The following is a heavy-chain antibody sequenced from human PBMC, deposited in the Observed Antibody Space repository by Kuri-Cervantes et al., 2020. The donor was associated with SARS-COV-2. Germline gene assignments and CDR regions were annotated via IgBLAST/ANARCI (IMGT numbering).Heavy chain of an antibody. V-gene: IGHV3-21*04. Sequence: GGSLRLSCAASGFTFSSYSMNWVRQAPGKGLEWVSSISSSSSYIYYADSVKGRFTISRDNAKNSLYLQMNSLRAEDTAVYYCAKVNRMYTIFGVVTALDYWGQGTLVTVSS. D-gene: IGHD3-3*01. CDR3: AKVNRMYTIFGVVTALDY. CDR2: ISSSSSYI. CDR1: GFTFSSYS. J-gene: IGHJ4*02.